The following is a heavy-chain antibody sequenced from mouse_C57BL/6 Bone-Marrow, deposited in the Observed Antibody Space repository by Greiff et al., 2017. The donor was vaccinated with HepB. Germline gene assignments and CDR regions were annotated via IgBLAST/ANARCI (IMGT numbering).Heavy chain of an antibody. Sequence: QVHVKQSGAELARPGASVKMSCKASGYTFTSYTMHWVKQRPGQGLEWIGYINPSSGYTKYNQKFKDKATLTADKSSSTAYMQLSRLTSEDSAVYYCAFYDYDYFDYWGQGTTLTVSS. CDR2: INPSSGYT. J-gene: IGHJ2*01. V-gene: IGHV1-4*01. CDR1: GYTFTSYT. CDR3: AFYDYDYFDY. D-gene: IGHD2-4*01.